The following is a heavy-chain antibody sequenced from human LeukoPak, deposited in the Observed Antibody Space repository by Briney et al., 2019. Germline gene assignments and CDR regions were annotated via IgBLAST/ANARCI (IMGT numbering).Heavy chain of an antibody. Sequence: PGGSLRLSCEASGFTFSSHWIHWVRQAPGKGLFWVSHIRFDGGVASSADSVRGRFTVSRDKSKNMLFLQMDSLRADDTAVYYCARDGQFYDSGSFNSDLDSWGQGTLVTV. J-gene: IGHJ1*01. V-gene: IGHV3-74*01. CDR2: IRFDGGVA. CDR3: ARDGQFYDSGSFNSDLDS. CDR1: GFTFSSHW. D-gene: IGHD3-10*01.